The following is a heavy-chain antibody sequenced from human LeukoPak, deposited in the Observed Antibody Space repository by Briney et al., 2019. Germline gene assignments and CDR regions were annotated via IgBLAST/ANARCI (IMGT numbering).Heavy chain of an antibody. CDR1: GGSISSYS. CDR2: ISHSGTT. Sequence: PSETLSLTCIVSGGSISSYSWNWIRQSPGKGLEWVGYISHSGTTSYNSSLKSRVTISVDTFKNQLSLKLTSVTAADTAVYYCARWDDSAWGFGNWGPGTLVTVSS. CDR3: ARWDDSAWGFGN. J-gene: IGHJ4*02. D-gene: IGHD6-19*01. V-gene: IGHV4-59*08.